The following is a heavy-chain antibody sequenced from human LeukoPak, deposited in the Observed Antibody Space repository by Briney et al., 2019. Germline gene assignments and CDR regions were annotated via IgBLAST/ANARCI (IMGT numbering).Heavy chain of an antibody. CDR2: IKLDGTQK. CDR3: TRDFWTDY. V-gene: IGHV3-7*01. CDR1: GFTFRNYW. D-gene: IGHD3/OR15-3a*01. J-gene: IGHJ4*02. Sequence: GGSRLSCAASGFTFRNYWMSWIRQAPGRGLEWVANIKLDGTQKNYIQSVRGRFTISRDNARNFLYLQLSSLRAEDTAVYYCTRDFWTDYWGQGTLVTVSS.